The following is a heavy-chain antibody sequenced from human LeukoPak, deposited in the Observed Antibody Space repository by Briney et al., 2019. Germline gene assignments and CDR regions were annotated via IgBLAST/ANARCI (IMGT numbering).Heavy chain of an antibody. CDR1: GFTFSSYG. D-gene: IGHD4-17*01. Sequence: GGSLRLSCAASGFTFSSYGMHWVRQAPGKGLEWVAVIWYDGSNKYYADSVKGRFTISRGNSKNTLYLQMNSLRAEDTAVYYCARGPTYGDIDYWGQGTLVTVSS. V-gene: IGHV3-33*01. J-gene: IGHJ4*02. CDR2: IWYDGSNK. CDR3: ARGPTYGDIDY.